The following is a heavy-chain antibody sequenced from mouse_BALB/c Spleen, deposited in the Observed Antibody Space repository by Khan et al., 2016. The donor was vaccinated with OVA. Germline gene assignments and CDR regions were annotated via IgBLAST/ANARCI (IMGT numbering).Heavy chain of an antibody. J-gene: IGHJ4*01. Sequence: QIQLVQSGPELKKPGETVRISCKASGYTFTNAGMQWVQKMPGKGLKWIGWINTHSGVPKYAEDFKGRFAFSLATSASTVYLQITNLKNEDTATYCWARGGAAYYRNDGGAMDYWGQGTSVTVSS. CDR2: INTHSGVP. V-gene: IGHV9-4*02. CDR1: GYTFTNAG. D-gene: IGHD2-14*01. CDR3: ARGGAAYYRNDGGAMDY.